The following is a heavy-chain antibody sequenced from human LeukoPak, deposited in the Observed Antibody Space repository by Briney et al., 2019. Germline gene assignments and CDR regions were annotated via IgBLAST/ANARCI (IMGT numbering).Heavy chain of an antibody. J-gene: IGHJ3*02. CDR2: IYYSGST. V-gene: IGHV4-4*07. Sequence: SETLSLTCTVSGGSISSYYWSWIRQPAGKGLEWIGRIYYSGSTNYNPSLKSRVTISVDTSKNQFSLKLSSVTAADTAVYYCAREVMTADAFDIWGQGTMVTVSP. CDR1: GGSISSYY. CDR3: AREVMTADAFDI. D-gene: IGHD2-21*02.